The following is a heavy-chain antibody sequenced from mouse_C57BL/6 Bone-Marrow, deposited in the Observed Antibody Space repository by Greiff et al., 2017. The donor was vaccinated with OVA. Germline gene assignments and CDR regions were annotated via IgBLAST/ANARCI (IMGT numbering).Heavy chain of an antibody. CDR1: GFNITNTY. D-gene: IGHD1-1*01. V-gene: IGHV14-3*01. CDR3: ARESFGSSFYARDY. J-gene: IGHJ4*01. CDR2: IDPANDNT. Sequence: EVQLQQPVAELVRPGASVKLSCTASGFNITNTYMHWVKQRPEQGLEWIGRIDPANDNTKYAPKFQGKATMTADTSSTTAYLQLSILLSEETADDCCARESFGSSFYARDYWGQGTSVTVSS.